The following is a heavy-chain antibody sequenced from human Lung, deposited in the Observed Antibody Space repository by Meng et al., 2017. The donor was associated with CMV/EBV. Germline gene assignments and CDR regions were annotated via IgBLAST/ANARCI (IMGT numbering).Heavy chain of an antibody. CDR2: IYWNDDK. CDR1: GFSLSTSGVG. CDR3: ARGSYYLDY. D-gene: IGHD6-25*01. V-gene: IGHV2-5*01. Sequence: LTCTFSGFSLSTSGVGVGWIRQPPGKALEWLALIYWNDDKRYSPSLKSRLTITKDTSKNQVVLTMTNMDPVDTATYYCARGSYYLDYWGQGTLVTVSS. J-gene: IGHJ4*02.